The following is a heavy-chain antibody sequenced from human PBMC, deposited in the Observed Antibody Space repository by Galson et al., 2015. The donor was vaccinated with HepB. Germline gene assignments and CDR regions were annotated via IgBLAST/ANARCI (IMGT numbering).Heavy chain of an antibody. CDR3: VREAHGGVFDY. J-gene: IGHJ4*02. D-gene: IGHD2-8*01. V-gene: IGHV1-46*01. Sequence: SVKVSCKASGYIFINYYVHWVRQAPGQGLEWMGVSNPTDDTTNYAQKFRDRVTMTRDTSTNTVYIELGSLRSEGTAVYYCVREAHGGVFDYWGQGTLVTVSS. CDR2: SNPTDDTT. CDR1: GYIFINYY.